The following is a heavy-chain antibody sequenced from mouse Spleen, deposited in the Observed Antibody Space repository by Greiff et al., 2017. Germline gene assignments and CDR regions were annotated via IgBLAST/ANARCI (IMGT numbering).Heavy chain of an antibody. J-gene: IGHJ1*01. Sequence: DVQLVESGGGLAKPGGSLKLSCAASGFTFSDYGMHWVRQAPEKGLEWVAYISSGSSTIYYADTVKGRFTISRDNAKNTLFLQMTSLRSEDTAMYYCARGPTYYGNYWYFDVWGAGTTVTVSS. V-gene: IGHV5-17*01. D-gene: IGHD2-10*01. CDR1: GFTFSDYG. CDR3: ARGPTYYGNYWYFDV. CDR2: ISSGSSTI.